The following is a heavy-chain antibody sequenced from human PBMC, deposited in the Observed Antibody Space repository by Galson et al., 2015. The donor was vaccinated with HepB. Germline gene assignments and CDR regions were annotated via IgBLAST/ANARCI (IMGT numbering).Heavy chain of an antibody. Sequence: SETLSLTCTVSGGSISSGNWWSWVRQPPGKGLEWIGEIFHSGSTNYNPSLKSRVTISIDKSTNQFSLKLSSVTAADTAVYYCARDLSASGGIAAAGTAGIWGQGTLVTVSS. CDR2: IFHSGST. V-gene: IGHV4-4*02. J-gene: IGHJ4*02. CDR3: ARDLSASGGIAAAGTAGI. D-gene: IGHD6-13*01. CDR1: GGSISSGNW.